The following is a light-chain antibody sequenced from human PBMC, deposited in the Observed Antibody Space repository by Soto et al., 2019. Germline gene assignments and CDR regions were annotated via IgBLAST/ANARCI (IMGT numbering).Light chain of an antibody. V-gene: IGKV3-11*01. J-gene: IGKJ1*01. Sequence: TLTVSPGERATLSCMASPSVSSSLAWYQPNPGQAPRLLIYDAPNRATGIPARFSGSGSGTDFTLTIRSLEPEDFAVYYCQQSANRPGRFGEGTKVDI. CDR2: DAP. CDR3: QQSANRPGR. CDR1: PSVSSS.